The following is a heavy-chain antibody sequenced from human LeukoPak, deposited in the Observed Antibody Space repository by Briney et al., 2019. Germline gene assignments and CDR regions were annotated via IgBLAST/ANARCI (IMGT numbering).Heavy chain of an antibody. CDR1: GGSISSSSYY. CDR2: IYYSGST. D-gene: IGHD1-26*01. CDR3: ARTLSGSYFDY. Sequence: SETLSLTCTVSGGSISSSSYYWGWIRQPPGKGLEWIGSIYYSGSTYYNPSLKSRVTISVDTSKNQFSLKLSSVTAAGTAVYYCARTLSGSYFDYWGQGTLVTVSS. V-gene: IGHV4-39*01. J-gene: IGHJ4*02.